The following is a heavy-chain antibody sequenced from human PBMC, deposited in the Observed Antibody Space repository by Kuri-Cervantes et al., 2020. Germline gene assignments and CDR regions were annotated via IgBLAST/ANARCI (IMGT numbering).Heavy chain of an antibody. J-gene: IGHJ4*02. D-gene: IGHD5-24*01. V-gene: IGHV3-21*01. CDR2: ISSSSSYI. Sequence: GESLKISCGASGFTFSSYSMNWVRQAPGKGLEWVSSISSSSSYIYYADSVKGRFTISRDNAKNSLYLQMNSLRAEDTAVYYCARGQQLFDYWGQGILVTVSS. CDR1: GFTFSSYS. CDR3: ARGQQLFDY.